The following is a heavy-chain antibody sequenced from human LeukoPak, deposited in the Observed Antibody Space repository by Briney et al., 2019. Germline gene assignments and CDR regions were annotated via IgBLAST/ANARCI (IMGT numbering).Heavy chain of an antibody. J-gene: IGHJ4*02. D-gene: IGHD3-10*01. V-gene: IGHV1-2*02. CDR1: GYTLTELS. Sequence: GASVKVSCKVSGYTLTELSMHWVRQAPGQGLEWMGWINPHSGVTEFAQTFQGRVTMTRDTSINTAYMVLTRLRSDDTAVYYCARVKYYDSGSYFQNYFDYWGQGTLVTVSS. CDR2: INPHSGVT. CDR3: ARVKYYDSGSYFQNYFDY.